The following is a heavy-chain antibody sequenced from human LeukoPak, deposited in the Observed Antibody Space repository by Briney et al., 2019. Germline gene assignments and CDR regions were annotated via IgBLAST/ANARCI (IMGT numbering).Heavy chain of an antibody. D-gene: IGHD3-3*01. CDR2: ISSSSSYI. J-gene: IGHJ3*02. CDR1: GFTFSSYS. Sequence: TGGSLRLSCAASGFTFSSYSMNWVRQAPGKGLEWVSSISSSSSYIYYADSVKGRFTISRDNAKNSLYLQMNSLRAEDTAVYYCAREGGSITIFGVVTPIDAFDIWGQGTMVTVSS. V-gene: IGHV3-21*01. CDR3: AREGGSITIFGVVTPIDAFDI.